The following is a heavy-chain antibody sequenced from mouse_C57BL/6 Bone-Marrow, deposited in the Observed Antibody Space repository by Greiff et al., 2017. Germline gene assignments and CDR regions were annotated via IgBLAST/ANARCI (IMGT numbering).Heavy chain of an antibody. J-gene: IGHJ3*01. Sequence: QVQLKESGAELARPGASVQLSCKASGYTFTSYGISWVKQRTGQGLEWIGEIYPRSGNTYYNEKFKGKATRTADKSSSTAYMELRSLTSEDSAVYFCARYPCVGYDVGAWFAYWGQGTLVTVSA. CDR1: GYTFTSYG. CDR2: IYPRSGNT. D-gene: IGHD2-2*01. V-gene: IGHV1-81*01. CDR3: ARYPCVGYDVGAWFAY.